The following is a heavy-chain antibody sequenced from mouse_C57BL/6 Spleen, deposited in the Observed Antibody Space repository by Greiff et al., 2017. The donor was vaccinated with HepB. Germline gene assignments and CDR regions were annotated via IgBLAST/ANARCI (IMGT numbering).Heavy chain of an antibody. V-gene: IGHV5-4*01. CDR2: ISDGGSYT. CDR1: GFTFSSYA. CDR3: AREGGGYAMDY. J-gene: IGHJ4*01. Sequence: EVQVVESGGGLVKPGGSLKLSCAASGFTFSSYAMSWVRQTPEKRLEWVATISDGGSYTYYPDNVKGRFTISRDNAKNNLYLQMSHLKSEDTAMYYCAREGGGYAMDYWGQGTSVTVSS.